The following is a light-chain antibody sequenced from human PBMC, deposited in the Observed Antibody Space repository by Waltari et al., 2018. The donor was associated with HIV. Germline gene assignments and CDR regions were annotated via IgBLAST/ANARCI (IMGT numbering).Light chain of an antibody. CDR2: SSN. CDR3: AAWDDSLNGPV. J-gene: IGLJ2*01. CDR1: SSNIDTNT. V-gene: IGLV1-44*01. Sequence: QSVLTQAPSASGTPGQRVTISCSGSSSNIDTNTVNWYQQLPGTAPKRLIYSSNQRPSGVPARFSGSKSGTSASLAISGLQSEDEADYYCAAWDDSLNGPVFGGGTKLTVL.